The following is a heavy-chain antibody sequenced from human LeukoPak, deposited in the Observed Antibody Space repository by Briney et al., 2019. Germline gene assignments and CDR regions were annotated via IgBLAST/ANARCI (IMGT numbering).Heavy chain of an antibody. V-gene: IGHV3-21*04. CDR3: AKDPALVVRGVIMAWYFDY. D-gene: IGHD3-10*01. CDR2: ISSSSSYI. CDR1: GFTFSSYS. Sequence: PGGSLRLSCAASGFTFSSYSMNWVRQAPGKGLEWVSSISSSSSYIYYADSVKGRFTISRDNAKNSLYLQMNSLRAEDTAVYYCAKDPALVVRGVIMAWYFDYWGQGTLVTVSS. J-gene: IGHJ4*02.